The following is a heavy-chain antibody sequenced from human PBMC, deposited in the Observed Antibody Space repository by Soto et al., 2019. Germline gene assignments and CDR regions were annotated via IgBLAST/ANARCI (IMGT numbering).Heavy chain of an antibody. D-gene: IGHD3-3*01. CDR3: AYSFGEVRGLYYHYFGMDV. CDR1: GFSLSTPAVG. CDR2: IYWDNDK. Sequence: ITLKESDPTLVKPTETLTLTCTFSGFSLSTPAVGVGWIRQPPGKALEWLALIYWDNDKTYGPSLKSRLTISMGTSKNQVALTMTNMDRVDTATYYCAYSFGEVRGLYYHYFGMDVWGQGTPVTVS. J-gene: IGHJ6*02. V-gene: IGHV2-5*05.